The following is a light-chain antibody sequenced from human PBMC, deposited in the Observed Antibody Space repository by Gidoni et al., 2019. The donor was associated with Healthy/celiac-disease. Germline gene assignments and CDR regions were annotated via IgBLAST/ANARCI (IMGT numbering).Light chain of an antibody. Sequence: VLTQPPPPSGTLGLRVTISCSGSSSTIGSNYVYRHQHHPGPAPKLLIYRNNQRPSGVPDRFSGSKSGTSASLAISGLRSEDEADYYCAAWDDSLSGWVFGGGTKLTVL. CDR2: RNN. CDR3: AAWDDSLSGWV. CDR1: SSTIGSNY. V-gene: IGLV1-47*01. J-gene: IGLJ3*02.